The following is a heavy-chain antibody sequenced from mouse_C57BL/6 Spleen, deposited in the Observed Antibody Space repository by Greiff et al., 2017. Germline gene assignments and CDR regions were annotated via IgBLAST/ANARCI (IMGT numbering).Heavy chain of an antibody. V-gene: IGHV1-53*01. CDR2: INPSNGGT. Sequence: VQLQQPGTELVKPGASVKLSCKASGYTFTSYWMHWVKQRPGQGLEWIGNINPSNGGTNYNEKFKSKATLTVDKSSSTAYMQLSSLTSEDSAVYYGARETTTVVAPDHWGQGTTLTVSS. J-gene: IGHJ2*01. CDR1: GYTFTSYW. CDR3: ARETTTVVAPDH. D-gene: IGHD1-1*01.